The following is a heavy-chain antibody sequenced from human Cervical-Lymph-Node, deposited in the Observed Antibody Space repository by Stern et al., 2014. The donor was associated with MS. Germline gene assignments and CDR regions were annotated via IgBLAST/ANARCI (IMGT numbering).Heavy chain of an antibody. CDR3: ARRTAGPFDY. CDR2: IYWDDQR. J-gene: IGHJ4*02. V-gene: IGHV2-5*02. Sequence: ESGPALVKPTQTLTLTCTFSGFSLSTSGLGVVWIRQPPGEALEWLAYIYWDDQRRYSPSLKSRLTITKDTSKNQVVLTLTNVDPVDTATYYCARRTAGPFDYWGQGTLVTVSS. CDR1: GFSLSTSGLG. D-gene: IGHD1-14*01.